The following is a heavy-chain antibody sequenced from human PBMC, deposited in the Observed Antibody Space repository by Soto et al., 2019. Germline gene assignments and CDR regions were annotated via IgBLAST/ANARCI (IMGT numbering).Heavy chain of an antibody. J-gene: IGHJ5*02. Sequence: GGSLRLSCAASGFTFSRYWMHWVRQAPGKGLEWVSRASPDGTSTSYADSVKGRFTISRDNAKNTLFMQMNGLRAEDTAVYYCTRHGPGDYFLFDPWGQGTLVTVSS. D-gene: IGHD3-10*01. CDR3: TRHGPGDYFLFDP. V-gene: IGHV3-74*01. CDR2: ASPDGTST. CDR1: GFTFSRYW.